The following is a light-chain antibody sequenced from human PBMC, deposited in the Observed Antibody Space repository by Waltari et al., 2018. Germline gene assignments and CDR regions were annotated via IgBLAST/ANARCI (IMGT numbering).Light chain of an antibody. Sequence: QSALTQPRSVSASPGQSVTISCTGSSSDVGAYNYVPWYQQHPGKAPKLIIYDVTERPSGVPVRCSGSKSGNTASLTISGLQSEDEADYYCCSYAGRSIFGLFGGGTKLTVL. CDR1: SSDVGAYNY. CDR2: DVT. CDR3: CSYAGRSIFGL. J-gene: IGLJ2*01. V-gene: IGLV2-11*01.